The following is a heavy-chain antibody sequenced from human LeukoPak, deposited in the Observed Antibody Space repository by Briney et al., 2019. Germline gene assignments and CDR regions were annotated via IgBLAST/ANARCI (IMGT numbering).Heavy chain of an antibody. CDR2: IYYSGST. CDR3: ARETPGYSSGWFDP. V-gene: IGHV4-59*01. CDR1: GGSFSGYY. J-gene: IGHJ5*02. D-gene: IGHD6-19*01. Sequence: SETLSLTCAVYGGSFSGYYWSWIRQPPGKGLEWIGYIYYSGSTNYNPSLKSRVTISVDTSKNQFSLKLSSVTAADTAVYYCARETPGYSSGWFDPWGQGTLVTVSS.